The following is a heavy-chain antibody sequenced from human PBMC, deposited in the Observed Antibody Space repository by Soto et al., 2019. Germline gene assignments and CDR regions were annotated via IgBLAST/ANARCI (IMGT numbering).Heavy chain of an antibody. J-gene: IGHJ3*02. Sequence: GGSLRLSCAASELNFRIAWLSWVRQAPGKGLEWVGRIKNNADGGTTDNAAPVKERFTISRDDSKSTLYLQMNSLKIEDTAMYYCTAMNDRDAFDIWGPGTMVTVSS. CDR1: ELNFRIAW. CDR3: TAMNDRDAFDI. CDR2: IKNNADGGTT. D-gene: IGHD1-1*01. V-gene: IGHV3-15*01.